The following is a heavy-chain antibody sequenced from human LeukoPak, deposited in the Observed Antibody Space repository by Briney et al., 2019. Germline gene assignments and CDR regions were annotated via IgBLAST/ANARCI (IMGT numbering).Heavy chain of an antibody. V-gene: IGHV1-18*04. CDR3: ARDPYSSGWFAY. CDR1: GYTFTGYY. J-gene: IGHJ4*02. CDR2: ISAYNGNT. Sequence: ASVKVSCKASGYTFTGYYMHWVRQAPGQGLEWMGWISAYNGNTNYAQKLQGRVTMTTDTSTSTAYMELRSLRSDDTAVYYCARDPYSSGWFAYWGQGTLVTVSS. D-gene: IGHD6-19*01.